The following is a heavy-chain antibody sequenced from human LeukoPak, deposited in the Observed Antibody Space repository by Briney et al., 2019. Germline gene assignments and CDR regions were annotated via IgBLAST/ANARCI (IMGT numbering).Heavy chain of an antibody. V-gene: IGHV4-34*01. Sequence: SETLSLTCSVSGDSISNYYWSWIRQPAGKGLEWIGEINHSGSTNYNPSLKSRVTISVDTSKNQFSLKLSSVTAADTAVYYCASRSYSSSWITYNWFDPWGQGTLVTVSS. CDR3: ASRSYSSSWITYNWFDP. CDR1: GDSISNYY. CDR2: INHSGST. D-gene: IGHD6-13*01. J-gene: IGHJ5*02.